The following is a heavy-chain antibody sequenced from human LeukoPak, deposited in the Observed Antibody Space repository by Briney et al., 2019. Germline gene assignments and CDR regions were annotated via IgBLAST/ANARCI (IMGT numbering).Heavy chain of an antibody. CDR2: FDPEDGET. CDR3: ARYPGDGGDSFDI. Sequence: ASVKVSCKVSGYTLTELSMHWVRQAPGKGLEWMGGFDPEDGETIYAQKFQDRVTMTTDTSTSTAYMELRSLRSDDTAVYYCARYPGDGGDSFDIWGQGTKVTVSS. D-gene: IGHD3-16*01. CDR1: GYTLTELS. V-gene: IGHV1-24*01. J-gene: IGHJ3*02.